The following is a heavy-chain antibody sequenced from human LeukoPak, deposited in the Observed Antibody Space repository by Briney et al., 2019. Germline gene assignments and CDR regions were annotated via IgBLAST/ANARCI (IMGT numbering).Heavy chain of an antibody. CDR1: GFTFSSYG. D-gene: IGHD4-17*01. J-gene: IGHJ5*02. CDR3: AKLGYGDYVGWFDP. CDR2: IRYDGSNK. V-gene: IGHV3-30*02. Sequence: GGSLRLSCAASGFTFSSYGMHWVRQAPGKGLEWVAFIRYDGSNKYYADSVKGRFTISRDNSKNTLHLQMNSLRAEDTAVYYCAKLGYGDYVGWFDPWGQGTLVTVSS.